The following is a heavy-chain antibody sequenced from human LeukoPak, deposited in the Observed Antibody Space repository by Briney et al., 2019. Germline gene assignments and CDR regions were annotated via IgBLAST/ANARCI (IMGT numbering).Heavy chain of an antibody. V-gene: IGHV3-33*01. CDR3: ARWGGTRQYYFDY. Sequence: GGSLRLSCAVSGFILSDYGFHWVRQAPGKGLEWVAVTRFDGSIKQYADSVKGRFTISRDDSRNTLYLQMNILKSEDTAVYYCARWGGTRQYYFDYWGQGTLVTVSS. CDR2: TRFDGSIK. CDR1: GFILSDYG. J-gene: IGHJ4*02. D-gene: IGHD1-1*01.